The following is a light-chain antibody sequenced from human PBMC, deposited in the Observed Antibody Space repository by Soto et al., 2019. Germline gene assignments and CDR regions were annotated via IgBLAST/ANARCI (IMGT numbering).Light chain of an antibody. CDR1: QGISSW. Sequence: DIQMTQSPSSVSASVGDRVTITCWASQGISSWLAWYQNKPGKAPKRLIYAASSLQSGVPSRFSGSGSGTEFTLTISSRQPEDFATYYCLQHKSNPLTFAGGTKG. CDR2: AAS. V-gene: IGKV1-12*01. J-gene: IGKJ4*01. CDR3: LQHKSNPLT.